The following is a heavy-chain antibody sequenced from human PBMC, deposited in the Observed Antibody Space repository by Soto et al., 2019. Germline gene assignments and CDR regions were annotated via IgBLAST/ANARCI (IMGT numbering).Heavy chain of an antibody. V-gene: IGHV1-69*01. D-gene: IGHD1-26*01. CDR1: GGTFTSYS. Sequence: QVQLVQSGAEVKKPGSSVKVSCKASGGTFTSYSINWVRQAPGQGLEWMGEIIPIFGTANYAQKFQGRVTSTADESTRTAYMELSSLRSEYSAVYYCARDCGMHSGGIDYWGQGTLVTVSS. CDR3: ARDCGMHSGGIDY. J-gene: IGHJ4*02. CDR2: IIPIFGTA.